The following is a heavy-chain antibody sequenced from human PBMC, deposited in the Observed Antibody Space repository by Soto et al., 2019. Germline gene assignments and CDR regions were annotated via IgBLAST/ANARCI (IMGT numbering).Heavy chain of an antibody. V-gene: IGHV1-3*01. CDR2: INAGNGNT. D-gene: IGHD3-3*01. J-gene: IGHJ4*02. CDR1: GYTFTSYS. CDR3: ARGYYDFWSGYSLRYFDWPLGY. Sequence: ASVKVSCKASGYTFTSYSMHWVRQAPGQRLEWMGWINAGNGNTKYSQKFQGRVTITRDTSASTAYMELSSLRSEDTAVYYCARGYYDFWSGYSLRYFDWPLGYWGQGTLVTVSS.